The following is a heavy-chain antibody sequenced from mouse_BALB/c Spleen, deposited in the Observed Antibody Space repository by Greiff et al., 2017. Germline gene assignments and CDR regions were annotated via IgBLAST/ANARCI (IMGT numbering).Heavy chain of an antibody. Sequence: EVKVVESGGGLVKPGGSLKLSCAASGFAFSSYDMSWVRQTPEKRLEWVAYISSGGGSTYYPDTVKGRFTISRDNAKNTLYLQMSSLKSEDTAMYYCARRQLGLLFAYWGQGTLVTVSA. D-gene: IGHD3-1*01. CDR3: ARRQLGLLFAY. V-gene: IGHV5-12-1*01. CDR2: ISSGGGST. CDR1: GFAFSSYD. J-gene: IGHJ3*01.